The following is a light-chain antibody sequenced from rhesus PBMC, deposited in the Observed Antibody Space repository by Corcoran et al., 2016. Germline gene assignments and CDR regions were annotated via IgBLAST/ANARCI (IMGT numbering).Light chain of an antibody. V-gene: IGKV3-24*04. Sequence: ETVVTQSPATLSLSPGERATLSCRASQSVGSNLAWYQQKPGQAPNLLIYDASSRAPDIPERFSGSGSGAEFPLTICGLEPEDVGVYYCLQYNDRGTFGQGTKVEIK. CDR1: QSVGSN. CDR2: DAS. CDR3: LQYNDRGT. J-gene: IGKJ1*01.